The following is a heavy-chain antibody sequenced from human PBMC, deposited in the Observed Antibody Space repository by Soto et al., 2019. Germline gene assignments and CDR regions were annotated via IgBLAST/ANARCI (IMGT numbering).Heavy chain of an antibody. D-gene: IGHD1-26*01. CDR2: INPKTAAT. V-gene: IGHV1-2*02. Sequence: QVQLVQSGAEVRKSGASVKVSCKASGYTFSDYFIQWLRQAPGHGLEWVAWINPKTAATNYAKKFQDRVTVTSDTSFSTAYLELTRLRPDDTALYYCARIKWGLDYYSGMDVWGQGTAVSVSS. CDR3: ARIKWGLDYYSGMDV. J-gene: IGHJ6*02. CDR1: GYTFSDYF.